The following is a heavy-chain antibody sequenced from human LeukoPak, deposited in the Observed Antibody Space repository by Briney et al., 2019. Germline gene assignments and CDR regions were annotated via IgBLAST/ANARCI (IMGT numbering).Heavy chain of an antibody. CDR1: GFTFSYYW. Sequence: GGSLRLSCAASGFTFSYYWMSWVRQAPGKGLEWVANIKQDGSDKYYVDSVKGRFTISRDNAKNSLYLQMNSLRVEDTAVYYCARVVSSYYDFSIGEARYWGQGTLVTVSS. D-gene: IGHD3-3*01. J-gene: IGHJ4*02. CDR2: IKQDGSDK. CDR3: ARVVSSYYDFSIGEARY. V-gene: IGHV3-7*01.